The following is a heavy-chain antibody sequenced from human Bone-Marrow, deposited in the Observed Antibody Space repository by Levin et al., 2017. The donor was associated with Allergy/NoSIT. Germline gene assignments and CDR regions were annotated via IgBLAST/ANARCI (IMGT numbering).Heavy chain of an antibody. J-gene: IGHJ4*02. Sequence: GGSLRLSCAASGFTFSNYWMTWVRQAPGKGLEWVANIRHDGREKYHLDTVKGRFTISRDNAKNSLYLQMNSLRDEDTAVYYCEREQDGDYGGSDYWGQGTLVIVSS. CDR2: IRHDGREK. V-gene: IGHV3-7*01. CDR1: GFTFSNYW. CDR3: EREQDGDYGGSDY. D-gene: IGHD4-17*01.